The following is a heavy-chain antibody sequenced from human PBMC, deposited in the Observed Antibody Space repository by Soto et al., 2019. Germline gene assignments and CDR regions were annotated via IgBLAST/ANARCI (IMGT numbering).Heavy chain of an antibody. D-gene: IGHD2-2*01. CDR3: AKSSTSWYYFDY. CDR1: GGSISSGGYY. V-gene: IGHV3-23*01. Sequence: PSETLSLTCTVSGGSISSGGYYWSWIRQAPGKGLEWVSAISGSGGSTYYADSVKGRFTISRDNSKNTLYLQMNSLRAEDTAVYYCAKSSTSWYYFDYWGQGTLVTVSS. CDR2: ISGSGGST. J-gene: IGHJ4*02.